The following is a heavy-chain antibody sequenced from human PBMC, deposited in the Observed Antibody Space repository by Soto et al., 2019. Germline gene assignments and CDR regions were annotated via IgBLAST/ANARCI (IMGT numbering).Heavy chain of an antibody. CDR3: AKVPSWLPGKTGGFDH. CDR2: ISGSGGST. D-gene: IGHD1-1*01. Sequence: SGGSLRLSCASSGFTFSSYAMSWVRQAPGKGLEWVSAISGSGGSTYYADSVKGRFTISRDNSKNTLYLQMNSLRAEDTAVYYCAKVPSWLPGKTGGFDHWGPGTLGNGSS. V-gene: IGHV3-23*01. CDR1: GFTFSSYA. J-gene: IGHJ5*02.